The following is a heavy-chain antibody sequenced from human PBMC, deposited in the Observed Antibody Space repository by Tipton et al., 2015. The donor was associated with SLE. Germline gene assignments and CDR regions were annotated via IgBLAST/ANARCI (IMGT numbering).Heavy chain of an antibody. CDR1: GFTFSSYG. V-gene: IGHV3-33*06. CDR3: AKKSDWDYFDY. J-gene: IGHJ4*02. CDR2: IWSDGTNE. D-gene: IGHD2-21*01. Sequence: SLRLSCAASGFTFSSYGMHWVRQAPGKGLEWMAAIWSDGTNEYYADSVKGRFTISRDNSKNTLYLQMNSLRGEDTALYYCAKKSDWDYFDYWGQGTLVTVSP.